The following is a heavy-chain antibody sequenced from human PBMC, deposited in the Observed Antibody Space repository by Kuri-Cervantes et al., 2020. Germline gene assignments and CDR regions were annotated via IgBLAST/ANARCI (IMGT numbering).Heavy chain of an antibody. CDR1: GYTFTSYY. CDR3: ARKNYGSGSRGYYFDY. CDR2: IIPIFGTA. D-gene: IGHD3-10*01. V-gene: IGHV1-69*06. Sequence: SVKVSCKASGYTFTSYYMHWVRQAPGQGLEWMGGIIPIFGTANYAQKFQGRVTITADKSTSTAYMELSSLRSEDTAVYYCARKNYGSGSRGYYFDYWGQGTLVTVSS. J-gene: IGHJ4*02.